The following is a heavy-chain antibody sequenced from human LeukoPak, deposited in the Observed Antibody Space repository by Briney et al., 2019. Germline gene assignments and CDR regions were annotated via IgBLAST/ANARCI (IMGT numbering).Heavy chain of an antibody. V-gene: IGHV3-7*01. J-gene: IGHJ4*02. CDR1: KFTFSTYW. Sequence: GGSLRLSCAASKFTFSTYWMSWVRQGPGKGLEWAANIKQDGSEKYYVDSVRGRFTISRDNAKNSLYLQMNSLRAEDTAVYYCAGEDYCVTTSCHIPDYWGQGILVTVSS. CDR2: IKQDGSEK. D-gene: IGHD2-2*01. CDR3: AGEDYCVTTSCHIPDY.